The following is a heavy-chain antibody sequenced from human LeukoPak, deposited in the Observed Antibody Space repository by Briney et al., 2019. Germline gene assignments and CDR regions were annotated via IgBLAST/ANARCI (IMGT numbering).Heavy chain of an antibody. Sequence: PSETLSLTCTVSGDSLRSYYWTWIRQPPGKGLEWIGNIYYSGSTNYNPSLKSRVTIPVDTSKNLFSLKLNSVTGADTAVYYCARRQEITYSGYDYFWFDPWGQGTLVTVSS. CDR1: GDSLRSYY. J-gene: IGHJ5*02. V-gene: IGHV4-59*08. D-gene: IGHD5-12*01. CDR3: ARRQEITYSGYDYFWFDP. CDR2: IYYSGST.